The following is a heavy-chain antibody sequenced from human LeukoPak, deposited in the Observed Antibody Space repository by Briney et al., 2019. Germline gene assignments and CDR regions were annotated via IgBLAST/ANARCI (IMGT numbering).Heavy chain of an antibody. D-gene: IGHD6-19*01. CDR3: ARQTAVAGTTGHFDY. CDR1: GYSFTSYW. CDR2: IYPGDSDT. V-gene: IGHV5-51*01. Sequence: GESLKISCKGSGYSFTSYWIGWVRQMPGKGLEWRGIIYPGDSDTRYSPSFQGQVTISADKSISTAYLQWSSLKASDTAMYYCARQTAVAGTTGHFDYWGQGTPVTVSS. J-gene: IGHJ4*02.